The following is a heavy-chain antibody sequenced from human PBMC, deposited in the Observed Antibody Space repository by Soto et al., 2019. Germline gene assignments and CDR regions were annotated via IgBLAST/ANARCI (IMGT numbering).Heavy chain of an antibody. CDR1: GGSISSYY. V-gene: IGHV4-59*01. Sequence: PSETLSLTCTVSGGSISSYYWSWIRQPPGKGLEWIGYIYYSGSTNYNPSLKSRVTISVDTSKNQFSLKLSSVTAADTAVYYCAARSEGEMATITSSHYYFDYWGQGTLVTVSS. CDR2: IYYSGST. CDR3: AARSEGEMATITSSHYYFDY. J-gene: IGHJ4*02. D-gene: IGHD5-12*01.